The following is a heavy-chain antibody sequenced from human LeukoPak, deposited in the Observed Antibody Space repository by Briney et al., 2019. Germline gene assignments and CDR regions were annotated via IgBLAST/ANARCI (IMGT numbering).Heavy chain of an antibody. D-gene: IGHD3-22*01. CDR2: IKSKTDGGTT. CDR3: TTVHPPITMIVVDLLTDY. Sequence: PGGSLRLSCAASGFTFSNAWMSWVRQAPGKGLEWVGRIKSKTDGGTTDYAAPVKGRFTISRDDSKNTLYLQMNSLKTEDTAVYYCTTVHPPITMIVVDLLTDYWGQGTLVTVSS. CDR1: GFTFSNAW. V-gene: IGHV3-15*01. J-gene: IGHJ4*02.